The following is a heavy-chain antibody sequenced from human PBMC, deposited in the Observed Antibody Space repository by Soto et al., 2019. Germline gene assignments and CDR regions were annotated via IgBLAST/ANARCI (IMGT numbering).Heavy chain of an antibody. J-gene: IGHJ3*02. CDR1: GFTFDDYA. V-gene: IGHV3-9*01. CDR3: AKDKTTTVTTGGAFDI. Sequence: EVQLVESGGGLVQPGRSLRLSCAASGFTFDDYAMHWVRQAPGKGLEWVSGISWNSGSIGYADSVKGRFTISRDNAKNSLYLQMNSLRAEDTALYYCAKDKTTTVTTGGAFDIWGQGTMVTVSS. CDR2: ISWNSGSI. D-gene: IGHD4-17*01.